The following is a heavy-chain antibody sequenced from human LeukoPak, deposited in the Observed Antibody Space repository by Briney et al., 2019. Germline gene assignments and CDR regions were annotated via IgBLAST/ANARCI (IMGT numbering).Heavy chain of an antibody. CDR2: ISSSSSYI. Sequence: PGGSLRLSCAASGFTFSSYSMNWVRQAPGKGLEWVSSISSSSSYIYYADSVKGRFTISRDNAKNSLYLQMNSLRAEDTAVYYCARQSTVNANWYFDLWGRGTLVTVSS. CDR3: ARQSTVNANWYFDL. J-gene: IGHJ2*01. V-gene: IGHV3-21*01. D-gene: IGHD4-17*01. CDR1: GFTFSSYS.